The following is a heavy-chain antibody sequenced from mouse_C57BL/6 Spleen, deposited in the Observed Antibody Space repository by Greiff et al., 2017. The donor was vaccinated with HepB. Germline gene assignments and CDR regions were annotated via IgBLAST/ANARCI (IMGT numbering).Heavy chain of an antibody. CDR1: GYTFTNYW. CDR3: ARSYYGNSHWYFDV. D-gene: IGHD2-10*01. J-gene: IGHJ1*03. CDR2: IYPGGGYT. Sequence: VKLKESGAELVRPGTSVKMSCKASGYTFTNYWIGWAKQRPGHGLEWIGDIYPGGGYTNYNEKFKGKATLTADKSSSTAYMQFSSLTSEDSAIYYCARSYYGNSHWYFDVWGTGTTVTVSS. V-gene: IGHV1-63*01.